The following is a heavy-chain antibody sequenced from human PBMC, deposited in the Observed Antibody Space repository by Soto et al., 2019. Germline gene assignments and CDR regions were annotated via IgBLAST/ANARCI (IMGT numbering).Heavy chain of an antibody. V-gene: IGHV1-58*02. J-gene: IGHJ4*02. Sequence: SVKVSCKASGFTFTSSAMQWVRQARGQRLEWIGWIVVGSGNTNYAQKFQERVTITRDMSTSTAYMELSSLRSEDTAVYYCARDPFYYDSSGYQQDGYFDYWGQGTLVTVSS. CDR1: GFTFTSSA. CDR3: ARDPFYYDSSGYQQDGYFDY. CDR2: IVVGSGNT. D-gene: IGHD3-22*01.